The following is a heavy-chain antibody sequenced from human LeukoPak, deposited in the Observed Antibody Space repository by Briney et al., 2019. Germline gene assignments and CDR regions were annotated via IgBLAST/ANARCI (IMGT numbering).Heavy chain of an antibody. J-gene: IGHJ4*02. D-gene: IGHD2-2*01. CDR2: INHSGST. CDR3: ARGRLWYCSSTSCYSDFDY. CDR1: GGSFSGYY. V-gene: IGHV4-34*01. Sequence: PSETLSLTCAVYGGSFSGYYWSWIRQPPGKGLEWIGEINHSGSTNYNPSLKSRVTISVDTSKNQFSLKLSSVTAADTAVYYCARGRLWYCSSTSCYSDFDYWGQGTLVTVSS.